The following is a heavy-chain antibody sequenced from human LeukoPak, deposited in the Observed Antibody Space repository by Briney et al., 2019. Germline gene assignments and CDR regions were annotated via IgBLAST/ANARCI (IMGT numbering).Heavy chain of an antibody. CDR2: ISYDGSNK. V-gene: IGHV3-30*04. J-gene: IGHJ4*02. CDR3: ARGVRYFDY. Sequence: GRSLRLSCAASGFTFSSYAMHWVRQAPGKGLEWVAVISYDGSNKYYADSVKGRFTIPRDNSKNTLYLQMNSLRAEDTAVYYCARGVRYFDYWGQGTLVTVSS. D-gene: IGHD3-9*01. CDR1: GFTFSSYA.